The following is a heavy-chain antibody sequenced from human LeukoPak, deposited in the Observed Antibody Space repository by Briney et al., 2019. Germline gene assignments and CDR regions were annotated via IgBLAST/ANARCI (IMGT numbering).Heavy chain of an antibody. J-gene: IGHJ4*02. V-gene: IGHV3-74*01. D-gene: IGHD3-22*01. CDR3: ARERYYYDSSGYYYSTGLDY. CDR2: INGDGSST. CDR1: EFTFSSYW. Sequence: PGGSLRLSCTASEFTFSSYWMHWVRQPPGKGLVWVSRINGDGSSTSYADAVKGRFTISRDNAKNTLYLRMNSLRAEDTAVYYCARERYYYDSSGYYYSTGLDYWGQGTLVTVSS.